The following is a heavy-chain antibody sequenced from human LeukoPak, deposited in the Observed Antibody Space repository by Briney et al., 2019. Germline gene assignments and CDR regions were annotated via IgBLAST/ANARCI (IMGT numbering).Heavy chain of an antibody. J-gene: IGHJ4*02. V-gene: IGHV3-15*01. CDR2: IKSKTDGGTT. CDR1: GFTFSNAW. CDR3: TTTYYYDSSGYYLFDY. D-gene: IGHD3-22*01. Sequence: GGSLRLSCAASGFTFSNAWMSWVRQAPGKGLEWVGRIKSKTDGGTTDYAAPVKGRFTISRDDSKNTLYLQMNSLKTEDTAVYYCTTTYYYDSSGYYLFDYWGQGTLVTVSS.